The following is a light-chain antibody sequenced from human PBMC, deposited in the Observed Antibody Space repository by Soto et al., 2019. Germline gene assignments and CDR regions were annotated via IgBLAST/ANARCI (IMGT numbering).Light chain of an antibody. Sequence: QLVLTQSPSASASLGASVKLTCTLSSGHSSYAIAWHQQQPEKGPRYLMKLNSDGSHSKGDGLPDRFSGSSSGAERYLTISSLQSEDEADYYCQTWGTGTWVFGGGTKLTVL. J-gene: IGLJ3*02. CDR3: QTWGTGTWV. CDR2: LNSDGSH. CDR1: SGHSSYA. V-gene: IGLV4-69*01.